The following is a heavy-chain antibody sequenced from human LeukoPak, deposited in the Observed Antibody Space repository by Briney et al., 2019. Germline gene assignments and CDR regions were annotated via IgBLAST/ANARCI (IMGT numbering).Heavy chain of an antibody. J-gene: IGHJ4*02. CDR1: GFTVSSNY. V-gene: IGHV3-23*01. CDR2: ISGSGGST. D-gene: IGHD3-10*01. CDR3: ARESYGSGETN. Sequence: PGGSLRLSCAASGFTVSSNYMSWVRQAPGKGLEWVSAISGSGGSTYYADSVKGRFTISRDNSKNTLYLQMNSLRAEDTAVYYCARESYGSGETNWGQGTLVTVSS.